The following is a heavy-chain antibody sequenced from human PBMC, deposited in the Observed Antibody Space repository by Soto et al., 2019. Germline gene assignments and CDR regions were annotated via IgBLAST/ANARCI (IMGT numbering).Heavy chain of an antibody. Sequence: GGSLRLSCSASGFTFSSYWMSWLRQAPGKGLEWVANIKQDGSGKYYVDSVKGRFTISRDNPKNSLYLQMNGLRAEDTAVYYCASGLYSSGWHDAFDIWGQGTMVTVSS. CDR1: GFTFSSYW. V-gene: IGHV3-7*03. D-gene: IGHD6-19*01. J-gene: IGHJ3*02. CDR3: ASGLYSSGWHDAFDI. CDR2: IKQDGSGK.